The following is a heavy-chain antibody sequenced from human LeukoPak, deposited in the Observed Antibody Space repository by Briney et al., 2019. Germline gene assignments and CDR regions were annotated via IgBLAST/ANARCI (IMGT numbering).Heavy chain of an antibody. J-gene: IGHJ5*02. CDR2: INSDGSST. Sequence: GGSLRLSCAASGFTFSNYWMHWVRQAPGKGLVWVSRINSDGSSTTYADSVKGRFTISRDNAKNTLYLQMNSLRAEDTAVYYCARGFGANYNWFDPWGQGTLVTVSS. D-gene: IGHD4/OR15-4a*01. V-gene: IGHV3-74*01. CDR3: ARGFGANYNWFDP. CDR1: GFTFSNYW.